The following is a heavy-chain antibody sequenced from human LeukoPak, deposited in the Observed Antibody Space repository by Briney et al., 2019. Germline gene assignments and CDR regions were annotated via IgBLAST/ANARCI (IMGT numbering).Heavy chain of an antibody. Sequence: GGSLRLSCAASGFTFSSYAMSWVRQAPGKGLEWVSAISGSGGSTYYEDSVKGRFTISRDNTKNTLYLQMNSLRAEDTAVYYCAKVRITMIVVGANYDYWGQGTLVTVSS. V-gene: IGHV3-23*01. CDR3: AKVRITMIVVGANYDY. J-gene: IGHJ4*02. CDR1: GFTFSSYA. D-gene: IGHD3-22*01. CDR2: ISGSGGST.